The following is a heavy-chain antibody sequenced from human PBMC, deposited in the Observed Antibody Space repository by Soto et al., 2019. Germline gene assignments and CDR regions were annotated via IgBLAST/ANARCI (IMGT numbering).Heavy chain of an antibody. Sequence: ASVKVSCKVSGYTLTELSMHWVRQAPGKGLEWMGGFDPEDGETIYAQKFQGRVTMTEDTSTDTAYMELSSLRSEDTAVYYCATVDSSGWPGKNYFDYWGQGTLVTVSS. J-gene: IGHJ4*02. V-gene: IGHV1-24*01. CDR2: FDPEDGET. D-gene: IGHD6-19*01. CDR1: GYTLTELS. CDR3: ATVDSSGWPGKNYFDY.